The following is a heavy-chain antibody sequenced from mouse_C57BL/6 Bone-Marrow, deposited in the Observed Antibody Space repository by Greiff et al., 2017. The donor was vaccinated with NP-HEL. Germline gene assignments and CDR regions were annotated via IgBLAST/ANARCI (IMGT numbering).Heavy chain of an antibody. V-gene: IGHV5-9*04. CDR1: GFTFSSYT. Sequence: EVQLVESGGGLVKPGGSLKLSCAASGFTFSSYTMSWVRQTPEKRLEWVATISGGGGNTYYPDSVKGRFTISRDNAKNTLYLQMSSLRSEDTAVYYCARRLVDYWGQGTTLTVSA. D-gene: IGHD4-1*01. CDR3: ARRLVDY. CDR2: ISGGGGNT. J-gene: IGHJ2*01.